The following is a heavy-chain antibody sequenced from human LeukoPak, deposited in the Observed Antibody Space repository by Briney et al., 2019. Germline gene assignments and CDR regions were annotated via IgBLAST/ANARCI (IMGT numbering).Heavy chain of an antibody. CDR1: GYSFTSYW. CDR3: ARLSSSWHYFDY. J-gene: IGHJ4*02. CDR2: IYPGDSDT. V-gene: IGHV5-51*01. D-gene: IGHD6-13*01. Sequence: GESVKISCKCSGYSFTSYWIGWARQMPGKGLEWMGIIYPGDSDTRYSPSFQGQVTISADKSISTAYLQWSSLKASDTAMYYCARLSSSWHYFDYWGQGTLVTVSS.